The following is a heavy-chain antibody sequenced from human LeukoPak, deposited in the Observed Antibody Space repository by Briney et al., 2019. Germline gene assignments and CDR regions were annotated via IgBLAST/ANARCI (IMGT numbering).Heavy chain of an antibody. CDR1: GFTFSSYA. Sequence: GGSLRLSCAASGFTFSSYAMDWVRQAPGKGLEWVSAISAIDDSTHYADSVKGRFTISRDNAKNSLYLQLNSLRAEDTALYFCARRFLNSLDIWGQGTMVVVSS. CDR3: ARRFLNSLDI. V-gene: IGHV3-23*01. D-gene: IGHD4-23*01. J-gene: IGHJ3*02. CDR2: ISAIDDST.